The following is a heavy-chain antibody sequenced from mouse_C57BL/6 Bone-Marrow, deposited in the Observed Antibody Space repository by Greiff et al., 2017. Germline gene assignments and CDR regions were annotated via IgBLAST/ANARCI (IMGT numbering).Heavy chain of an antibody. CDR3: ARGGYDAWFDY. CDR1: GYAFSSSW. J-gene: IGHJ3*01. V-gene: IGHV1-82*01. Sequence: VQLQQSGPELVKPGASVKISCKASGYAFSSSWMNWVKQRPGKGLEWIGRIYPGDGDTNYNGKFKGKATLTADKSSSTAYMQLSSLTSEDSAVYFCARGGYDAWFDYWGQGTLVTVSA. D-gene: IGHD2-2*01. CDR2: IYPGDGDT.